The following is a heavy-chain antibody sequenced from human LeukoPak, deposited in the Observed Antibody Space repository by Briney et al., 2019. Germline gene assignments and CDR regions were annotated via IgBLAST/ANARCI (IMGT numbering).Heavy chain of an antibody. D-gene: IGHD3-22*01. CDR1: GYTLTELS. CDR2: FDPEDGET. CDR3: ATGPYYYDSSGYYYELGY. Sequence: ASVKVSCKVSGYTLTELSMHWVRQAPAKGLEWMGGFDPEDGETIYAQKFQGRVTMTEDTSTDTAYMELSSLRSEDTAVYYCATGPYYYDSSGYYYELGYWGQGTLVTVSS. J-gene: IGHJ4*02. V-gene: IGHV1-24*01.